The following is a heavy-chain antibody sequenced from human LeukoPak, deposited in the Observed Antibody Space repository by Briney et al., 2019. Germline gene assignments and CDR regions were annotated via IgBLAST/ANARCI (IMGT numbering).Heavy chain of an antibody. CDR2: TYYWSKWYN. CDR3: ARRLGGPLDY. CDR1: LDTASVTTAA. J-gene: IGHJ4*02. D-gene: IGHD1-26*01. V-gene: IGHV6-1*01. Sequence: QTPSLTRAISLDTASVTTAACNWIRQSPTRCLEWLGMTYYWSKWYNDYAVSEKSRITSNPDTSKNHFSLQLNSVTPEDTAVYYCARRLGGPLDYWGQGTLVTVSS.